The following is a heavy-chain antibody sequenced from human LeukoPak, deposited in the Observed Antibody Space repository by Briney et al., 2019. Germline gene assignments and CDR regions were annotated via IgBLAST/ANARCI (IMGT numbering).Heavy chain of an antibody. CDR1: GFTLSIHW. V-gene: IGHV3-7*04. D-gene: IGHD6-13*01. J-gene: IGHJ4*02. Sequence: GGSLRLSCAASGFTLSIHWMSWVRQAPGKGLEWVASIKGDGSEIYYVDSVKGRFTISRDNAKKLLYLQMNSLRAKDTAVYYCVRAPIVAAGLVDSWGQGTLVTVSS. CDR3: VRAPIVAAGLVDS. CDR2: IKGDGSEI.